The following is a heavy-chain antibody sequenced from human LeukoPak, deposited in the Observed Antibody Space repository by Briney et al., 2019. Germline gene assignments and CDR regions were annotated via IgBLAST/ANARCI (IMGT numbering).Heavy chain of an antibody. J-gene: IGHJ6*02. D-gene: IGHD6-13*01. Sequence: AGGSLRLSCAASGFTFSSYAMHWVRQAPGKGLEWVAVISYDGSNKYYADSVKGRFTISRDNSKNTLYLQMNSLRAEDTAVYYCARGGRIAAAGGPRLTTHLYYYYGMDVWGQGTTVTVSS. CDR1: GFTFSSYA. CDR2: ISYDGSNK. CDR3: ARGGRIAAAGGPRLTTHLYYYYGMDV. V-gene: IGHV3-30-3*01.